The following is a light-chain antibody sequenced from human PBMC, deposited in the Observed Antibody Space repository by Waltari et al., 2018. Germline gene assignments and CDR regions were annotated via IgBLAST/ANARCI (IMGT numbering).Light chain of an antibody. CDR2: DVN. V-gene: IGLV2-14*03. J-gene: IGLJ2*01. Sequence: IGRYNYVSWYQQYPGKAPKVLIYDVNKRPSGASDRFSGSKSGNTASLTISGLQAEDEADYYCSSYTLDIKMIFGGGTKLTVL. CDR1: IGRYNY. CDR3: SSYTLDIKMI.